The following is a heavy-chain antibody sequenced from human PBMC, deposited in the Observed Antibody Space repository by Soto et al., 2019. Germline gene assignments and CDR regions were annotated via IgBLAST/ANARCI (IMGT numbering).Heavy chain of an antibody. CDR1: GGSISSGGYY. J-gene: IGHJ3*02. V-gene: IGHV4-31*03. CDR2: IYYSGST. CDR3: ACRAIGSGVVPAAKGAFDI. Sequence: SETLSLTCTVSGGSISSGGYYWSWIRQHPGKGLEWIGYIYYSGSTYYNPSLKSRVTISVDTSKNQFSLKLSSVTAADTAVYYCACRAIGSGVVPAAKGAFDIWGQGTMVTVSS. D-gene: IGHD2-2*01.